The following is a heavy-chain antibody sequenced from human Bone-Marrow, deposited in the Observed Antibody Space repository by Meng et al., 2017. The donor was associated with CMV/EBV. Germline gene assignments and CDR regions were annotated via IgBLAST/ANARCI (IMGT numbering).Heavy chain of an antibody. D-gene: IGHD3-10*01. CDR1: GYTFTGYY. Sequence: ASVKVSCKASGYTFTGYYMHWVRQAPGQGLEWMGWINPNSGGTNYAQKFQGRVTMTRDTSISTAYMELRRLRSDDTAVYYCARVIRGDERVDYWGQGTLVTVSS. CDR3: ARVIRGDERVDY. J-gene: IGHJ4*02. CDR2: INPNSGGT. V-gene: IGHV1-2*02.